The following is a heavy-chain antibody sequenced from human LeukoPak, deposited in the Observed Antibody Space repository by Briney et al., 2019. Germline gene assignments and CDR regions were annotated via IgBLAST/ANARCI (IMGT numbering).Heavy chain of an antibody. D-gene: IGHD4-17*01. J-gene: IGHJ4*02. CDR3: ARETTVTTGDVDY. V-gene: IGHV4-34*01. CDR2: INHSGST. Sequence: SETLSLTCAVHGGSFSGYYWSWIRQLPGKGLEWIGEINHSGSTNYNPPLTSRVTISLATSNNQFSLKLASVTAADTAVYYCARETTVTTGDVDYWGQGTLVTVSS. CDR1: GGSFSGYY.